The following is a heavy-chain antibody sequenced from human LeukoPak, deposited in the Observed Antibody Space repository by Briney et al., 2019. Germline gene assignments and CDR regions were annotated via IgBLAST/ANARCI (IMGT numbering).Heavy chain of an antibody. D-gene: IGHD4-23*01. Sequence: PSQTLSLTCTVSGGSISSGNYYWSWIRQPPGKGLEWIWYIYYSGSTNYNPSLKSRVTISVDTSKNQFSLKLSSVTAADTAVYYCARRRGINYGGNFDYWGQGTLVTVSS. CDR3: ARRRGINYGGNFDY. CDR2: IYYSGST. CDR1: GGSISSGNYY. V-gene: IGHV4-61*01. J-gene: IGHJ4*02.